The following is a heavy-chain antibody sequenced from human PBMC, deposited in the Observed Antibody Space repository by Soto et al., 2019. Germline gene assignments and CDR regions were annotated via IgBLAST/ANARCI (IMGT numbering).Heavy chain of an antibody. Sequence: QVQLVESGGGVVQPGRSLRLSCAASGFSFTTYVMHWVRQAPGKGLEWVAVISHDGSYKYYGDAVKGRFTISRDTSKKAVYVEMNSLRPEATAVYYCAKGLLAIVGTTLPRDAFNIWGQGTMVTVSS. CDR3: AKGLLAIVGTTLPRDAFNI. V-gene: IGHV3-30*18. CDR2: ISHDGSYK. CDR1: GFSFTTYV. J-gene: IGHJ3*02. D-gene: IGHD1-26*01.